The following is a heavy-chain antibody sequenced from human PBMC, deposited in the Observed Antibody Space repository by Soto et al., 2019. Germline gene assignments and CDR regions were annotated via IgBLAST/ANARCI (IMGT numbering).Heavy chain of an antibody. V-gene: IGHV5-10-1*01. CDR2: IDPSDSQT. Sequence: PGESLKISCNGSGYIFAGYWITWVRQKPGKGLEWMGRIDPSDSQTYYSPSFRGHVTIPVTKSITTVFLQWSSLRASDTAMYYCARQIYDSDTGPNFQYYFDSWGQGTPVTVSS. CDR3: ARQIYDSDTGPNFQYYFDS. J-gene: IGHJ4*02. D-gene: IGHD3-22*01. CDR1: GYIFAGYW.